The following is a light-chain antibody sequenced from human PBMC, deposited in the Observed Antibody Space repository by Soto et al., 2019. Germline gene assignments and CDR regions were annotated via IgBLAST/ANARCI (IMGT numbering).Light chain of an antibody. CDR2: TNS. CDR1: SSNIGRNN. CDR3: AAWDNSLNGLV. V-gene: IGLV1-44*01. Sequence: QSVLTQPPSASGTPGQRVTISCSGSSSNIGRNNVNWYQQLPGTAPKLLIDTNSQRPSGVPDRFSGSKSGTSASLAISGLQSEDEADYYCAAWDNSLNGLVFGGGTTVTVL. J-gene: IGLJ2*01.